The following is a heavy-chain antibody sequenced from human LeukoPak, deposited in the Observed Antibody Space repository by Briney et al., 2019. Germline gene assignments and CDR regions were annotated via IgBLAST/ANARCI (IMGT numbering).Heavy chain of an antibody. J-gene: IGHJ4*02. CDR2: ISSSGSTI. V-gene: IGHV3-48*04. Sequence: GGSLRLSCAASGFTFSSYNMNWVRQAPGKGLEWVSYISSSGSTIYYADSVKGRFTISRDNAKNSLYLQMNSLRAEDTAVYYCANSPNCSGGSCYEVWGQGTLVTVSS. CDR1: GFTFSSYN. CDR3: ANSPNCSGGSCYEV. D-gene: IGHD2-15*01.